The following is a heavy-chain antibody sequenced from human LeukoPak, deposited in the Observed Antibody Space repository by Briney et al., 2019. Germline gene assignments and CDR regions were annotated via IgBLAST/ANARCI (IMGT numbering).Heavy chain of an antibody. J-gene: IGHJ4*02. CDR2: IIPILGIA. V-gene: IGHV1-69*04. Sequence: GASVKVSCKASGGTSSSYAISWVRQAPGQGLEWMGRIIPILGIANYAQKFQGRVTITADKSTSTAYMELSSLRSEDTAVYYCAKDITVTTPHFDYWGQGTLVTVSS. CDR1: GGTSSSYA. D-gene: IGHD4-17*01. CDR3: AKDITVTTPHFDY.